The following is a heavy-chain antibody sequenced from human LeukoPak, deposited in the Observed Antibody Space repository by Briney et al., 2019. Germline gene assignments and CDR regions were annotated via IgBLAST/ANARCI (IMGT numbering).Heavy chain of an antibody. CDR2: ITGNGET. J-gene: IGHJ4*02. D-gene: IGHD3-3*01. Sequence: GGSLRLSCAASGFTFSNYAMAWVRQAPGKGLEWVSAITGNGETSYADSVKGRFTSSRDNSHNTLHLQMSTLRAEDTAVYYCAKEAISRLFDFDHWGQGILVTVSS. CDR3: AKEAISRLFDFDH. CDR1: GFTFSNYA. V-gene: IGHV3-23*01.